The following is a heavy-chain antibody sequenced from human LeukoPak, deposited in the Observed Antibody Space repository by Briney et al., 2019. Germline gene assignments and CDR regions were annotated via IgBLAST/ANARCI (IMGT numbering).Heavy chain of an antibody. D-gene: IGHD3-10*01. CDR1: GFTFDKAW. CDR3: TTDLRGSGSYDDY. J-gene: IGHJ4*02. Sequence: GGSLRLSCAASGFTFDKAWMTWVRQAPGKGLEWVGRIKSKIHGGTIDYAAPVKGRFTISRDDSENTLYLQMNSLKTEDTAVYYCTTDLRGSGSYDDYWGQGTLVTVSS. CDR2: IKSKIHGGTI. V-gene: IGHV3-15*01.